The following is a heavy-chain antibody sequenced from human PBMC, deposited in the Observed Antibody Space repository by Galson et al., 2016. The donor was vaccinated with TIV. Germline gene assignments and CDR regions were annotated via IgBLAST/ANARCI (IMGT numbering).Heavy chain of an antibody. Sequence: SLRLSCAASGFSFSAYGMHWVRQAPGKGLEWVAFIRYDGSNTFYADSVKGRFTFSRDNSKNTLYLQMNNLRVDDTAVFYCAKDFSYSSVSVYYYYYMDVWGKGTTVTVSS. J-gene: IGHJ6*03. V-gene: IGHV3-30*02. CDR3: AKDFSYSSVSVYYYYYMDV. D-gene: IGHD3-22*01. CDR2: IRYDGSNT. CDR1: GFSFSAYG.